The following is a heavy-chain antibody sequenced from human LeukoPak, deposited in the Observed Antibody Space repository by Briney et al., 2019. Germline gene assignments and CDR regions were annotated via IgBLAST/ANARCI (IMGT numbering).Heavy chain of an antibody. Sequence: ASVKVSCKASGGTFSSYAISWVRQAPGQGLEWMGRIIPILGIANYAQKFQGRVTITADESTSTAYMELSSLRSEDTAVYYCRGVVRGVTKENFDYWGQGTLVTVSS. V-gene: IGHV1-69*04. J-gene: IGHJ4*02. CDR2: IIPILGIA. CDR3: RGVVRGVTKENFDY. D-gene: IGHD3-10*01. CDR1: GGTFSSYA.